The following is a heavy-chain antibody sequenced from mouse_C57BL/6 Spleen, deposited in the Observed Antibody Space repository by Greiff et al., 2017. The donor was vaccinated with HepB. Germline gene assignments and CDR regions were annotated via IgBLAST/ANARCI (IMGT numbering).Heavy chain of an antibody. D-gene: IGHD2-2*01. CDR2: ISNLAYSI. V-gene: IGHV5-15*04. Sequence: EVMLVESGGGLVQPGGSLKLSCAASGFTFSDYGMAWVRQAPRKGPEWVAFISNLAYSIYYADTVTGRFTISRENAKNTLYLEMSSLRSEDTAMYYCARYGYYGYFDVWGTGTTVTVSS. J-gene: IGHJ1*03. CDR1: GFTFSDYG. CDR3: ARYGYYGYFDV.